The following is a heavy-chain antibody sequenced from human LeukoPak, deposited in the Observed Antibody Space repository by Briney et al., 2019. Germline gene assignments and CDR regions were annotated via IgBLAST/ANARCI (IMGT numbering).Heavy chain of an antibody. CDR3: ARGGLYYYYMDG. Sequence: ASVKVSCKASGYTFTSYDINWVRQATGQGLEWMGWMNPNSGNTGYAQKFQGRVTITRNTSISTAYMELSSLRSEDTAVYYCARGGLYYYYMDGWGKGTTVTVSS. J-gene: IGHJ6*03. V-gene: IGHV1-8*03. CDR2: MNPNSGNT. CDR1: GYTFTSYD.